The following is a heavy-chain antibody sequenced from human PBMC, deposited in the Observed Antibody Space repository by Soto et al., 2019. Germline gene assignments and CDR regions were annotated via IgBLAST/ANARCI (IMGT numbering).Heavy chain of an antibody. CDR3: ARDIYCSGGSCYAGWFDP. CDR2: IIPILGIA. CDR1: GGTFSSYT. D-gene: IGHD2-15*01. Sequence: QVQLVQSGAEVKKPGSSVNVSCKASGGTFSSYTISWVRQAPGQGLEWMGRIIPILGIANYAQKFQGRVTITADKSTSTAYMELSSLRSEDTAVYYCARDIYCSGGSCYAGWFDPWGQGTLVTVSS. V-gene: IGHV1-69*08. J-gene: IGHJ5*02.